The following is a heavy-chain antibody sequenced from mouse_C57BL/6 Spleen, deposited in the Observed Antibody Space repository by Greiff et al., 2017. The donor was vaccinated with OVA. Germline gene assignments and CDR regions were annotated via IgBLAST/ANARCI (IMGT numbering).Heavy chain of an antibody. D-gene: IGHD4-1*02. Sequence: EVQVVESGGGLVQPGGSLSLSCAASGFTFTDYYMSWVRQPPGKALEWLGFIRNKANGYTTEYSASVKGRFTISRDNSQSILYLQMNALRAEDSATYYCARYPQLGRNWYFDVWGTGTTVTVSS. CDR2: IRNKANGYTT. CDR1: GFTFTDYY. J-gene: IGHJ1*03. CDR3: ARYPQLGRNWYFDV. V-gene: IGHV7-3*01.